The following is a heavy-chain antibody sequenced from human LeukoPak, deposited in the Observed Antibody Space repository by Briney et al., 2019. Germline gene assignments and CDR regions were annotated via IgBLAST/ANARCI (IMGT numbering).Heavy chain of an antibody. D-gene: IGHD3-22*01. J-gene: IGHJ4*02. V-gene: IGHV3-23*01. CDR2: ISGSGGST. Sequence: GGSLRLSCAASGFTFSSYGMTWVRQAPGKGLEWVSAISGSGGSTYCADSVKGRFTISRDNSKNTLYLQMNSLRAEDTAVYYCAKIVSEHYYDSSAPGDYWGQGTLVTVSS. CDR1: GFTFSSYG. CDR3: AKIVSEHYYDSSAPGDY.